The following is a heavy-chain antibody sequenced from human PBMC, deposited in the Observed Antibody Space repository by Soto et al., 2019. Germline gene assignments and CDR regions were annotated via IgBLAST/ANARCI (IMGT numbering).Heavy chain of an antibody. Sequence: TSETLSLTCAVYGGSFIGYYWSWIRQPPGKGLEWIGEINHSGSTDYNPSLKSRVTISVDTSKNQFSLKLSSVTAADTAVYYCARVAARPDNWFDPWGQGTLVTVSS. D-gene: IGHD6-6*01. CDR3: ARVAARPDNWFDP. CDR2: INHSGST. V-gene: IGHV4-34*01. J-gene: IGHJ5*02. CDR1: GGSFIGYY.